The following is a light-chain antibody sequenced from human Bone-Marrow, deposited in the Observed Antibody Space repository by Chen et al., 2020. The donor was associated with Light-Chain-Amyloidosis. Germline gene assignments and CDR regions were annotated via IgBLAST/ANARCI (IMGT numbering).Light chain of an antibody. CDR3: QVWDRSSDRPV. V-gene: IGLV3-21*02. Sequence: SYVLTQPSSVSVAPGQTATIACGRNNIGSTSVHWYQQTPGQAPLLVVYDDSDRPSGIPERLSGSNSGNMATLTISRVEAGDEADYYCQVWDRSSDRPVFGGGTKLTVL. CDR2: DDS. CDR1: NIGSTS. J-gene: IGLJ2*01.